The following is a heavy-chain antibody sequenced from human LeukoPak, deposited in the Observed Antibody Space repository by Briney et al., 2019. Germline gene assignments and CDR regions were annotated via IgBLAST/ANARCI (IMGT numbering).Heavy chain of an antibody. CDR3: ARGSGYPYYFDY. CDR2: IYYSGST. Sequence: PSETLSLTCTVSGGSISSYYWSWIRQPPGKGLEWIGYIYYSGSTNYNPSLKSRVTISVDTSKNQFSLKLSSVTAADTAVYYCARGSGYPYYFDYWGQGTLVTVSS. D-gene: IGHD3-3*01. J-gene: IGHJ4*02. V-gene: IGHV4-59*01. CDR1: GGSISSYY.